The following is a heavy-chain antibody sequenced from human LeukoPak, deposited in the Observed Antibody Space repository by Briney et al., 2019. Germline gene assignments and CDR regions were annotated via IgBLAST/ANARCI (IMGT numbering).Heavy chain of an antibody. CDR3: AMVVAANPYYYYYGMDV. Sequence: GGSLRLSCAASGFTFSTYSMNWVRQAPGKGLEWVSSITSPVGHIYYADSLKGRITISRDNARSSLYLQMNSLRAEDTAVYYCAMVVAANPYYYYYGMDVWGQGTTVTVSS. CDR2: ITSPVGHI. J-gene: IGHJ6*02. CDR1: GFTFSTYS. V-gene: IGHV3-21*01. D-gene: IGHD2-15*01.